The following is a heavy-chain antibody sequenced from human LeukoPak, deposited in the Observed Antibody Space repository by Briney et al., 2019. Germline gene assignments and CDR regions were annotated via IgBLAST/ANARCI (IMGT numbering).Heavy chain of an antibody. Sequence: SETLSLTCTVSGGSISTSNYYWGWIRQPPGKGLEWIGNIFYSGSTYYSPSLKSRVTISLDTSRNQFSLKLNSVTAADTAVYYCARFRGGAFWFDPWGQGTLVTVSS. CDR3: ARFRGGAFWFDP. V-gene: IGHV4-39*07. J-gene: IGHJ5*02. D-gene: IGHD2-15*01. CDR2: IFYSGST. CDR1: GGSISTSNYY.